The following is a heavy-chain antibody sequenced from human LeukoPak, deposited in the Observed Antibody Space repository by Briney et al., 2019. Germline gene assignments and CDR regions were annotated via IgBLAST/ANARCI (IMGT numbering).Heavy chain of an antibody. Sequence: GGSLRLSCAASGFTFSSYAMSWVRQAPGKGLEWVSAIGGSGGSTYYADSVKGRFTISRDNSKNTLYLQMNSLRAEDTAVYYCAKAGSGWYLFYFDYWGQGTLVTVSS. CDR2: IGGSGGST. CDR1: GFTFSSYA. V-gene: IGHV3-23*01. CDR3: AKAGSGWYLFYFDY. D-gene: IGHD6-19*01. J-gene: IGHJ4*02.